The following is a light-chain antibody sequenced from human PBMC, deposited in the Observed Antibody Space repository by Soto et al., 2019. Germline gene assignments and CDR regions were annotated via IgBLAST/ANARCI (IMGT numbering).Light chain of an antibody. CDR3: ISYTGSSTSYV. V-gene: IGLV2-14*01. Sequence: QSVLTQPASVSGSPGQSITISCSGTSSDVGSYDHVAWYQQFPGKTPKLMIYEVSNRPSGVSSRFSGSKSGNTASLTISGLQAEDEADYYCISYTGSSTSYVVGSGTKV. J-gene: IGLJ1*01. CDR1: SSDVGSYDH. CDR2: EVS.